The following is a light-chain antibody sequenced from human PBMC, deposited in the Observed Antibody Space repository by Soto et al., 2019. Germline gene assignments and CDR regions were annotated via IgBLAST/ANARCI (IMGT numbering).Light chain of an antibody. CDR1: SNDVGGYTY. CDR2: EVT. J-gene: IGLJ1*01. CDR3: SSYTGSRTRYV. V-gene: IGLV2-14*01. Sequence: QSVLTQPASVSGSPGQSITISCTGTSNDVGGYTYVSWYQQLPGKAPKRIIYEVTYRPSGISNRFSGSKSGNTASLTISGLPAEDEADYYCSSYTGSRTRYVFGTGTKVTVL.